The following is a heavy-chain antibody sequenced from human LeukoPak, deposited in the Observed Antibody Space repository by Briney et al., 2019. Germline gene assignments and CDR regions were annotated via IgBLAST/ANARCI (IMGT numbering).Heavy chain of an antibody. J-gene: IGHJ4*02. CDR1: GFTFSSYA. D-gene: IGHD5-24*01. CDR2: ISGSGGGT. Sequence: GGSLRLSCAASGFTFSSYAMSWVRQAPGKGLEWVSGISGSGGGTYYADSVKGRFTISRDNSKNTLYLQMNSLRAEDTAVYYCAKDTRWLQLGSFDYWGQGTLVTVSS. CDR3: AKDTRWLQLGSFDY. V-gene: IGHV3-23*01.